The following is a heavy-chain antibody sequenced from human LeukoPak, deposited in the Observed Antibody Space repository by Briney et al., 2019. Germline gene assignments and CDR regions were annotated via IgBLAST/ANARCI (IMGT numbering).Heavy chain of an antibody. J-gene: IGHJ3*02. CDR3: TRARDAFDI. V-gene: IGHV3-72*01. Sequence: PGGSLRLSCAASGFTFSDHYMDWVRQAPGKGLEWVGRIRTKTNSYTTIYAASVKGRFTISRDDSKNSLYLQMNSLKTEDTAVYYCTRARDAFDIWGQGTMVTVFS. CDR1: GFTFSDHY. CDR2: IRTKTNSYTT.